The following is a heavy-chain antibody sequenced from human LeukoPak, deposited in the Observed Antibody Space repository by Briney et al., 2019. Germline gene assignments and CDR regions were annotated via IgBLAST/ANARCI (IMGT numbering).Heavy chain of an antibody. CDR2: IHHSGST. CDR1: GGSFSGYY. Sequence: SETLFLTCAVYGGSFSGYYWSWIRQSPGKGLEWIGEIHHSGSTNYNPALKSRVSMSVDTSKNQFSLSLASVTAADTAVYYCAREVDASAHYDFWSDKGYYYMDVWGKGTTVTVSS. D-gene: IGHD3-3*01. CDR3: AREVDASAHYDFWSDKGYYYMDV. J-gene: IGHJ6*03. V-gene: IGHV4-34*01.